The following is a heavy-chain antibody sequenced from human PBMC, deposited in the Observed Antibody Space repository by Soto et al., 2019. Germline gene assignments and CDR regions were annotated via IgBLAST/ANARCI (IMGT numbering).Heavy chain of an antibody. CDR2: IIPIFNTA. Sequence: SVKVSCKASGGTFSSYAISWVRQAPGQGLEWMGGIIPIFNTANYAQKFQGRVTITADESTTTAYMELSSLRSEDTAVYYCAAGGTRWLQSPFDYWGQGTLVTVSS. CDR1: GGTFSSYA. CDR3: AAGGTRWLQSPFDY. D-gene: IGHD1-1*01. J-gene: IGHJ4*02. V-gene: IGHV1-69*13.